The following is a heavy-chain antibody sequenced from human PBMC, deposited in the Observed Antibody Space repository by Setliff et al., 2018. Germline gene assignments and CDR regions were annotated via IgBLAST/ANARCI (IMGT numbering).Heavy chain of an antibody. J-gene: IGHJ6*03. CDR3: ARGSRFGTAIYKGDYYMDV. D-gene: IGHD3-10*01. V-gene: IGHV7-4-1*02. Sequence: RASVKVSCKASGYTLTTYFMNWVRQAPGQGLEWMGYINTRTGNPMYAQGFTGRFVFSLDPSVSTAYLQISSLKSEDTAVYYCARGSRFGTAIYKGDYYMDVWGNGTTVTVSS. CDR2: INTRTGNP. CDR1: GYTLTTYF.